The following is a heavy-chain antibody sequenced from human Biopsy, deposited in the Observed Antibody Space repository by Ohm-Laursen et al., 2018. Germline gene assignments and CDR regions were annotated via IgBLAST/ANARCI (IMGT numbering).Heavy chain of an antibody. V-gene: IGHV4-4*07. CDR1: GDSISNDY. CDR3: ARGTGKYYVYGAFDI. Sequence: GTLSLTCAVPGDSISNDYWSWIRQSAGQGLEWIGRIHTSGSTNHNLSLKSRVTMSADTSKNQFSLKLRSVTAADTAVYYCARGTGKYYVYGAFDIWGQGTMVTVSS. CDR2: IHTSGST. J-gene: IGHJ3*02. D-gene: IGHD3/OR15-3a*01.